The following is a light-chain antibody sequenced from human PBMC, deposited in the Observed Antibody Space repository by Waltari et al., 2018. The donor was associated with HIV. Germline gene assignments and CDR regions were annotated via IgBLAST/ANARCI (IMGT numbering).Light chain of an antibody. CDR1: SSDVGGYNY. Sequence: QSALTQPASVSGSPGQSITISCTGTSSDVGGYNYVSWYQQHPGKAPKLMIYDVSKGPSGVSNRFAGSKSGNTASLTISGLQAEDEADYYCCSYAGSSTLVFGGGTKLTVL. J-gene: IGLJ2*01. CDR3: CSYAGSSTLV. V-gene: IGLV2-23*02. CDR2: DVS.